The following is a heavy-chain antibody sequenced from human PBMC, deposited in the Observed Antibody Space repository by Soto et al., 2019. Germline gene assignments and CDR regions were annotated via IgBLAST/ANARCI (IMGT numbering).Heavy chain of an antibody. J-gene: IGHJ4*02. V-gene: IGHV1-69*01. CDR3: ARDLDYYGSGNYYNRIDY. Sequence: QVQLVQSGAEVKKPGSSVKVSCKVSGGPFSDYAVSWVRQAPGQGLEWMGGIIPMFGTANYAQKFQGRVTITADESTTTAYMELSSLRSGDTAVYYCARDLDYYGSGNYYNRIDYWGQGTLVTVSS. D-gene: IGHD3-10*01. CDR2: IIPMFGTA. CDR1: GGPFSDYA.